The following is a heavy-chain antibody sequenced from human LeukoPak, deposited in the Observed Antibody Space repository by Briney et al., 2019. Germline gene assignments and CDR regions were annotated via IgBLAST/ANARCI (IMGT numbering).Heavy chain of an antibody. D-gene: IGHD3-10*01. V-gene: IGHV1-24*01. CDR2: FDPEDGET. Sequence: ASVKVSCKVSGYTLTELSMHWVRQAPGKGLEWMGGFDPEDGETIYAQKFQGRVTMTEDTSTDTAYMELSSLRSEDTAVYYCATDLMSLQFGRGSNWFDPWGQGTLVTVSS. J-gene: IGHJ5*02. CDR3: ATDLMSLQFGRGSNWFDP. CDR1: GYTLTELS.